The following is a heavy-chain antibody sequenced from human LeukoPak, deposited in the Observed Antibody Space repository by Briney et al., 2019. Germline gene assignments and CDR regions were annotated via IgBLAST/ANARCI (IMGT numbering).Heavy chain of an antibody. CDR2: IYPADSNT. Sequence: GESLKISCKGSGYRFSDYWIGWVRQMPGKGLEWMLIIYPADSNTRYSPSFQGQVAISADKSINTAYLQWSSLKASDTAMYYCARHLSGNWYNEKAFDFWGQGSLVTVSS. CDR3: ARHLSGNWYNEKAFDF. CDR1: GYRFSDYW. V-gene: IGHV5-51*01. D-gene: IGHD6-13*01. J-gene: IGHJ4*02.